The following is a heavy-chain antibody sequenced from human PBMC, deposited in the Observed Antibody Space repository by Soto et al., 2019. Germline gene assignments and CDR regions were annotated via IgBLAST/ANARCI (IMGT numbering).Heavy chain of an antibody. J-gene: IGHJ3*02. CDR3: ARSRGAYCSGGSCYPTSDAFDI. CDR2: IKQYGSEK. CDR1: GFTVSSGW. Sequence: PGGSLRLTCAASGFTVSSGWMSLVRQAPGKGLERVANIKQYGSEKYYVDAVKGRFTISRDNAKNSLYLQMNSLRAEDTAVYYCARSRGAYCSGGSCYPTSDAFDIWGQGTMVTVSS. V-gene: IGHV3-7*01. D-gene: IGHD2-15*01.